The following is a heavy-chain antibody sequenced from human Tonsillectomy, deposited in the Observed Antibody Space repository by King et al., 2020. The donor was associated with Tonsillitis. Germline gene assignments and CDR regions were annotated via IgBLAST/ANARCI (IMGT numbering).Heavy chain of an antibody. D-gene: IGHD3-3*01. CDR1: GFTFDDYA. CDR3: AKELRFLEWSFLFWFDP. CDR2: ISWNSGSI. J-gene: IGHJ5*02. Sequence: VQLVESGGGLVQPGRSLRLSCAASGFTFDDYAMHWVRQAPGKGLDWVSTISWNSGSIGYADSVKGRFTISRDNAKNSLYLQMNSLRAEDTALYYCAKELRFLEWSFLFWFDPWGQGTLVTVSS. V-gene: IGHV3-9*01.